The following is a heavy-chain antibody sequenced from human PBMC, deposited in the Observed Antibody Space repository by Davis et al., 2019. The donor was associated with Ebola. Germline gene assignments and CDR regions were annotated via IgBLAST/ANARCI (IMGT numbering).Heavy chain of an antibody. CDR2: IRFDGTEK. CDR1: GFTFSSYG. V-gene: IGHV3-30*12. D-gene: IGHD4-17*01. CDR3: ARAGTTVTTGWMDV. J-gene: IGHJ6*02. Sequence: GESLKISCAASGFTFSSYGMHWVRQAPGKGLEWVAVIRFDGTEKYYADSVKGRFTISRDNAKNSLYLQMNSLRAEDTAVYYCARAGTTVTTGWMDVWGQGTTVTVSS.